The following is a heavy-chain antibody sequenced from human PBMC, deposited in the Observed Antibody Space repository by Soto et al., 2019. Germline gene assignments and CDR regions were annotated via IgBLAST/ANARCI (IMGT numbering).Heavy chain of an antibody. CDR3: ARRLRGIAAADYGMDV. V-gene: IGHV1-8*01. Sequence: ASVKVSCKASGYTFTSYDINWVRQATGQGLEWMGWMIPNSGNTGYAQKFQGRVTMTRNTSISTAYMELSSLRSEDTAVYYCARRLRGIAAADYGMDVWGQGTTVTVSS. CDR2: MIPNSGNT. CDR1: GYTFTSYD. D-gene: IGHD6-13*01. J-gene: IGHJ6*02.